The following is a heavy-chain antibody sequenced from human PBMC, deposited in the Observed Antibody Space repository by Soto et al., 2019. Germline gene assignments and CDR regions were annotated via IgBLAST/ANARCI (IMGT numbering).Heavy chain of an antibody. CDR3: ARDRALRGFDY. CDR2: ILPVLGTA. Sequence: QVQLVQSGAEVKKPGSSVKVSCKASGDNFRNNAISWVRQAPGQGLEWMGTILPVLGTANYAQSFEDRLTFTTDVSAGTAYMELRDLRSEDTAVYYCARDRALRGFDYWGQGTLVTVSS. J-gene: IGHJ4*02. V-gene: IGHV1-69*18. CDR1: GDNFRNNA.